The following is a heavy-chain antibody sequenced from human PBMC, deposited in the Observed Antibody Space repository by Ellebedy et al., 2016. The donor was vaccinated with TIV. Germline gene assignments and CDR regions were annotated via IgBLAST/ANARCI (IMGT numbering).Heavy chain of an antibody. CDR2: VYYSGDT. CDR1: GGSIRSYY. V-gene: IGHV4-59*01. Sequence: MPGGSLRLSCTVSGGSIRSYYWSWIRQPPGKGLGWIGYVYYSGDTNYKPSLKSRVSMSVDTSKNQFSLKLSSVTAADTAVYYCARFANSYGLDVWGQGTTVTVSS. CDR3: ARFANSYGLDV. J-gene: IGHJ6*02.